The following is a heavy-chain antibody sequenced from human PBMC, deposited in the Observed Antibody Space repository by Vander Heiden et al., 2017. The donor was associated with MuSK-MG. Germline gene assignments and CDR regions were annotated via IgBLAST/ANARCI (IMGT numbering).Heavy chain of an antibody. D-gene: IGHD3-10*01. CDR2: ISGSGGST. J-gene: IGHJ3*02. CDR1: GFTFSSYA. V-gene: IGHV3-23*01. Sequence: EVQLLASGGGLVQPGGSLRLSCSAPGFTFSSYAMSWVRQAPGKGLEWVSAISGSGGSTYYADSVKGRFTISRDNSKNTLYLQMNSLRAEDTAVYYCAKDTDYYGSGSPDAFDIWGQGTMVTVSS. CDR3: AKDTDYYGSGSPDAFDI.